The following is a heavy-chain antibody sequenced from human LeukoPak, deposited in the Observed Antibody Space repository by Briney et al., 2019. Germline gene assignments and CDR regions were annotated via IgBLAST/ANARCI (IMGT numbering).Heavy chain of an antibody. V-gene: IGHV1-2*02. CDR1: GYTFTGYY. CDR3: AIRRDKGRGIDY. J-gene: IGHJ4*02. Sequence: GASVKVSCKASGYTFTGYYMHWVRQAPGQGLEWMGWINPNSGGTNYAQKFQGRVTMTRDTSISTAYMELSSLRSEDTAVYYCAIRRDKGRGIDYWGQGALVTVSS. CDR2: INPNSGGT. D-gene: IGHD1-26*01.